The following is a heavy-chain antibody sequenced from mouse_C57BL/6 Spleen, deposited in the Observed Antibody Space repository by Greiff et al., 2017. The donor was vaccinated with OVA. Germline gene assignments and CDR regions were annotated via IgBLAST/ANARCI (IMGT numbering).Heavy chain of an antibody. CDR3: ASGDWYFDV. Sequence: QVQLQQPGAELVRPGSSVKLSCKASGYTFTSYWMHWVKQRPIQGLEWIGNIDPYDSDTHYNHKFKDKATLTVDKSSSTAYMQLRSLTSEDSAVYYSASGDWYFDVWGTGTTVTVSS. CDR1: GYTFTSYW. J-gene: IGHJ1*03. CDR2: IDPYDSDT. V-gene: IGHV1-52*01.